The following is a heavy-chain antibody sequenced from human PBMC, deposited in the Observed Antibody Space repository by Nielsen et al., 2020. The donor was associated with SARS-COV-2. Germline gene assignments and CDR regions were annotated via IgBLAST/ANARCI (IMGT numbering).Heavy chain of an antibody. CDR1: GYSFTSYW. CDR2: IDPSDSYT. V-gene: IGHV5-10-1*01. D-gene: IGHD2-21*02. CDR3: AGHVSGDQSAGMDV. J-gene: IGHJ6*02. Sequence: GESLKISCKGSGYSFTSYWISWVRQMPGKGLEWMGRIDPSDSYTNYSPSFQGHVTISADKSISTAYLQWSSPKASDTAMYYCAGHVSGDQSAGMDVWGQGTTVTVSS.